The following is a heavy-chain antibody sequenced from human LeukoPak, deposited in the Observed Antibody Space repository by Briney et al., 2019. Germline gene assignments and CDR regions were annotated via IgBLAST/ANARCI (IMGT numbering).Heavy chain of an antibody. CDR3: AKGSNVGERYFQH. Sequence: GGSLRLSCAASGFIFISYGMHWVRQAPGKGLEWVAFIRYDGSKKDYADSVKGRFTISRDNSKNTLYLQMNSLRAEDTAVYYCAKGSNVGERYFQHWGQGTLVTVSS. D-gene: IGHD3-10*01. CDR2: IRYDGSKK. V-gene: IGHV3-30*02. J-gene: IGHJ1*01. CDR1: GFIFISYG.